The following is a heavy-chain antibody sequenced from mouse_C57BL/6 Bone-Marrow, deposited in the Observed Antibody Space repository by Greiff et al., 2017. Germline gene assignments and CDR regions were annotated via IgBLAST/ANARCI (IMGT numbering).Heavy chain of an antibody. CDR3: ASHGNHWYCDG. D-gene: IGHD2-1*01. CDR2: ISPRSGNT. CDR1: GYTFTSYG. J-gene: IGHJ1*03. V-gene: IGHV1-81*01. Sequence: QVQLQQSGAELARPGASVTLSCKASGYTFTSYGISWVKQRTGPGLEWIGEISPRSGNTYYNAKFNGKAPLTADNSASTAFMELLSLTSEGSSVYFCASHGNHWYCDGWGTGTTVTVSS.